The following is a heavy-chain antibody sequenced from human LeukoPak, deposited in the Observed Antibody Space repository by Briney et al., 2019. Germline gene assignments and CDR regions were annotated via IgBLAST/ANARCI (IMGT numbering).Heavy chain of an antibody. D-gene: IGHD1-26*01. CDR3: ARDSVGAGYYYYTDV. V-gene: IGHV1-69*05. CDR2: IIPIFGTA. Sequence: GASVKVSCKASGGTFSSYAISWVRQAPGQGLEWMGGIIPIFGTANYAQKFQGRVTITTDESTSTAYMELSSLRSEDTAVYYCARDSVGAGYYYYTDVWGKGTTVTVSS. CDR1: GGTFSSYA. J-gene: IGHJ6*03.